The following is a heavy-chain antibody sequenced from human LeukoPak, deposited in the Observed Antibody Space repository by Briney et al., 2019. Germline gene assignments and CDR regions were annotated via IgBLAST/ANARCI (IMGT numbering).Heavy chain of an antibody. J-gene: IGHJ4*02. CDR3: AKGKGVATMGYFDY. CDR2: ISGSGGST. CDR1: GFTFSSYA. D-gene: IGHD5-12*01. V-gene: IGHV3-23*01. Sequence: GGSLRLSCAASGFTFSSYAMSWVRQAPGKGLEWLSAISGSGGSTYYADSVKGRFTISRDNSKNTLYLQMNSLRAEDTAVYYCAKGKGVATMGYFDYWGQGTLVTVSS.